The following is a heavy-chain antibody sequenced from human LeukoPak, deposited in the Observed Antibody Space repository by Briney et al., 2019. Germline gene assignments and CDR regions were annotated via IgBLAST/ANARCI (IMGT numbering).Heavy chain of an antibody. Sequence: GGSLRPSCAASGFIFSSYGMHWVRQAPGKGLEWVALMAGDGSSIYCADSVKGRFTISRDNSKNTVYLQMNSLRPEDTAVYYCAKAAVYSKRWTPFDDWGRGTLVTVSS. CDR2: MAGDGSSI. V-gene: IGHV3-30*18. CDR3: AKAAVYSKRWTPFDD. D-gene: IGHD1-26*01. CDR1: GFIFSSYG. J-gene: IGHJ4*02.